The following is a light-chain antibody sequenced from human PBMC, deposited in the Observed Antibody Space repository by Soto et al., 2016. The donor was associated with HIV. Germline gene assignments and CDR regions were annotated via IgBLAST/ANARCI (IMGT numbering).Light chain of an antibody. CDR1: NVGRKS. Sequence: SYVLTQPPSVSVAPGETARVTCGGINVGRKSVHWYQQKAGQAPVLVVYDDTDRPPGIPERFSGSNSGSTATLTISRVEAGDEADYYCQVWDSSGDHVVFGGGTKLTVL. CDR3: QVWDSSGDHVV. CDR2: DDT. J-gene: IGLJ2*01. V-gene: IGLV3-21*02.